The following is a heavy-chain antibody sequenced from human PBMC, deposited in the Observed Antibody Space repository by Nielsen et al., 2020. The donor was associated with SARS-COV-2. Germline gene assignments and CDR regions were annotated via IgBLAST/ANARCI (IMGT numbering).Heavy chain of an antibody. Sequence: WVRQAPGQGLEWMGWINTNTGNPTYAQGFTGRFVFSLDTSVSTAYLQISSLKAEDTAVYYCARAGDIVVVPAAIHYYYYMDVWGKGTTVTVSS. D-gene: IGHD2-2*02. CDR3: ARAGDIVVVPAAIHYYYYMDV. V-gene: IGHV7-4-1*02. CDR2: INTNTGNP. J-gene: IGHJ6*03.